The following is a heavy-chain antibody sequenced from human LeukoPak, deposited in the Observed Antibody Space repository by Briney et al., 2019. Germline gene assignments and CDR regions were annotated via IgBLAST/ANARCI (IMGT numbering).Heavy chain of an antibody. J-gene: IGHJ3*02. D-gene: IGHD1-26*01. CDR2: MNPNSEYT. CDR1: GYTFTSYD. CDR3: ARGLDSSGSFRPYDAFDI. Sequence: GASVKVSCKASGYTFTSYDINWVRQATGQGLEWMGWMNPNSEYTGYAQKFQGRVTMTRNTSISTAYMELSSLRSEDTAVYYCARGLDSSGSFRPYDAFDIWGQGTMVTVSS. V-gene: IGHV1-8*01.